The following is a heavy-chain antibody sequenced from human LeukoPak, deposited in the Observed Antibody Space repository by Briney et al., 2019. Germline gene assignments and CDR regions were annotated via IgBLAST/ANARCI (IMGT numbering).Heavy chain of an antibody. J-gene: IGHJ4*02. CDR3: ARIHRYCSGGACYVLDN. CDR1: GGSVSGYY. V-gene: IGHV4-59*02. CDR2: VYYSGST. D-gene: IGHD2-15*01. Sequence: SSETLSLTCVVSGGSVSGYYWGWIRQPPGRGLEWIGYVYYSGSTNYNPSFKSRITISVDTSRNRFSLQLSSVTAADTAVYYCARIHRYCSGGACYVLDNWGQGTLVAVSS.